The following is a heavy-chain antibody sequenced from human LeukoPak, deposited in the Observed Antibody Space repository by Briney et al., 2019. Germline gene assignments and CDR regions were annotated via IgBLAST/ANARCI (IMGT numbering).Heavy chain of an antibody. CDR3: ARGDYVISKLGYYYYYMDV. Sequence: SETLSLTCTVSGGSISSYYWSWIRQPPGKGLEWIGYIYYSGSTNYNPSLKSRVTISVDTSKNQFSLKLSSVTAADTAVYYCARGDYVISKLGYYYYYMDVWGKGTTVTVSS. CDR1: GGSISSYY. V-gene: IGHV4-59*01. CDR2: IYYSGST. D-gene: IGHD3-16*01. J-gene: IGHJ6*03.